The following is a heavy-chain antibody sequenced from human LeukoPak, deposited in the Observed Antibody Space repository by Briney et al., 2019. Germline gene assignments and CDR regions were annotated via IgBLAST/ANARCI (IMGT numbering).Heavy chain of an antibody. J-gene: IGHJ3*01. Sequence: SETLSLTCVVSGGSISSNDYYWGWVRQPPGKSLESIGSIFYVGSTFYNPSLKSRVTISVDTSTNQFSLKVNSVTAADTALYFCARQRTSTGALYLSAFDLWGQGKFVSVSS. CDR1: GGSISSNDYY. D-gene: IGHD1-14*01. V-gene: IGHV4-39*01. CDR3: ARQRTSTGALYLSAFDL. CDR2: IFYVGST.